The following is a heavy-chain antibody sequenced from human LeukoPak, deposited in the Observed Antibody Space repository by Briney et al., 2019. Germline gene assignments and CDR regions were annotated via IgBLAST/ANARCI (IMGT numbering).Heavy chain of an antibody. Sequence: APVKVSCKASGYTFTSYGISWVRQAPGQGLEWMGWISAYNGNTNYAQELQGRVTMTTDTSTSTAYMELRSLRSDDTAVYYCARDLRPPDAFDIWGQGTMVTVSS. V-gene: IGHV1-18*01. CDR3: ARDLRPPDAFDI. CDR1: GYTFTSYG. CDR2: ISAYNGNT. J-gene: IGHJ3*02.